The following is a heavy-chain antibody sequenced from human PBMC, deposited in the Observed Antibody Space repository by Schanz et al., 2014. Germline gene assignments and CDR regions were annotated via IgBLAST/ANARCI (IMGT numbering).Heavy chain of an antibody. Sequence: EVHLVESGGGLVQPGGSLRLSCAASGITFSSHSFNWVRQAPGKGLEWISYITYNGGTIYYADSVKGRFTISRGNAKNSLYLEMNSLRAEDTALYYCARDRRNADLDYWGQGTLVTVSS. D-gene: IGHD1-1*01. J-gene: IGHJ4*02. V-gene: IGHV3-48*01. CDR1: GITFSSHS. CDR3: ARDRRNADLDY. CDR2: ITYNGGTI.